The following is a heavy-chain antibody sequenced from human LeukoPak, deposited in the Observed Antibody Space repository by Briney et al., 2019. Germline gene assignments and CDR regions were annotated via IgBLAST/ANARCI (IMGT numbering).Heavy chain of an antibody. Sequence: SVKVSCKASGDTFSSYAISWVRQVPGQGLEWMGGIIPVFGTANYAQKFQGRVTITADKPTSTVYMEMSSLRSEDTAVYYCARAAEGYGDYYYYYYMDVWGKGTTVTISS. CDR3: ARAAEGYGDYYYYYYMDV. V-gene: IGHV1-69*06. D-gene: IGHD4-17*01. CDR1: GDTFSSYA. J-gene: IGHJ6*03. CDR2: IIPVFGTA.